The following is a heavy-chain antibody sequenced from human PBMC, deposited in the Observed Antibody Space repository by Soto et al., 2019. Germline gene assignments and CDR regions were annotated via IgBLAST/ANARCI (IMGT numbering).Heavy chain of an antibody. Sequence: SETLCLTCTVSGGSISSSSYYWGWIRQPPGKGLEWIGSIYYSGSTYYNPSLKSRVTISVDTSKNQFSLKLSSVTAADTAVYYCARXFLRAAAGTRSSGWPSYFDYWGQGTLVTVSS. CDR1: GGSISSSSYY. CDR3: ARXFLRAAAGTRSSGWPSYFDY. CDR2: IYYSGST. J-gene: IGHJ4*02. V-gene: IGHV4-39*01. D-gene: IGHD6-13*01.